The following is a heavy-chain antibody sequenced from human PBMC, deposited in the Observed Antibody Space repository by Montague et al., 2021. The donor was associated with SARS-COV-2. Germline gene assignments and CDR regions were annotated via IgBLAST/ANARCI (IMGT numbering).Heavy chain of an antibody. CDR1: GGSITNNIYY. D-gene: IGHD2-15*01. V-gene: IGHV4-39*02. Sequence: SETLSLTCTVSGGSITNNIYYWAWIRQPPGKGLEWIGSIYYTGNTXYNPSLKSRVTISVVTSKNHFTLKLSSVTAAETAVYYCARLNRYIDGNGSYSDFDFWGKGTKVTVSS. CDR3: ARLNRYIDGNGSYSDFDF. J-gene: IGHJ3*01. CDR2: IYYTGNT.